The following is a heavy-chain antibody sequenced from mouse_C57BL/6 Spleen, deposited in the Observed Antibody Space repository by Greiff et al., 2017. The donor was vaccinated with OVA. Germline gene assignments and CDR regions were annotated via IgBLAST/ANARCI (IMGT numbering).Heavy chain of an antibody. Sequence: VQLQQSGAELAKPGASVKLSCKASGYTFTSYWMHWVKQRPGQGLEWIGYINPSSGYTKYNQKFKDKAPLTADKSSSTAYMQLSSLTYEDSAVYYCARANYDYDGGAMDYWGQGTSVTVSS. CDR2: INPSSGYT. D-gene: IGHD2-4*01. CDR3: ARANYDYDGGAMDY. V-gene: IGHV1-7*01. J-gene: IGHJ4*01. CDR1: GYTFTSYW.